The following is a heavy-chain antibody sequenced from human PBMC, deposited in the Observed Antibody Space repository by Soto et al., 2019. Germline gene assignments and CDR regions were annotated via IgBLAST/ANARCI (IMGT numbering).Heavy chain of an antibody. CDR2: IYFSGST. V-gene: IGHV4-31*03. CDR3: ANGDARGVPLAY. D-gene: IGHD2-21*02. J-gene: IGHJ4*02. Sequence: SETLSLTCTVSGASINSGGYYWSWVRQLPGEALAWLGYIYFSGSTYYNPYLESRVNISLDTYKNQFSLKLTSVSAADTAMYLCANGDARGVPLAYWGQGTMVSVS. CDR1: GASINSGGYY.